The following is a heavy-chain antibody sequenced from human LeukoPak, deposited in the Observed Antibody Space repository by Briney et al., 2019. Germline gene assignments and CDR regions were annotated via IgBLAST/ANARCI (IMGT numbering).Heavy chain of an antibody. V-gene: IGHV1-2*02. CDR1: GYTFASYY. Sequence: GASVKVSCKASGYTFASYYMHWVRQAPGQGLEWMGWINPNSGGTNYAQKFQGRVTMTRDTSISTAYMELSRLRSGDTAVYYCAREMDTAMVALYGYWGQGTLVTVSS. CDR3: AREMDTAMVALYGY. D-gene: IGHD5-18*01. J-gene: IGHJ4*02. CDR2: INPNSGGT.